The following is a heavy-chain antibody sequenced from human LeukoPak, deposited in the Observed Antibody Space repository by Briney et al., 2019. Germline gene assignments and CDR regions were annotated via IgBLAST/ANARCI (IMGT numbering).Heavy chain of an antibody. Sequence: GGSLRLSCAASGFTFSSYAMHWVRQAPGKGLEWVSVISYDGSVLYYADSVKGRLTISRDNSKNALYLQTNSLRTEDTAVYYCARATAPYFYMDVWGKGTTVTISS. CDR3: ARATAPYFYMDV. J-gene: IGHJ6*03. CDR2: ISYDGSVL. D-gene: IGHD2-21*02. CDR1: GFTFSSYA. V-gene: IGHV3-30*04.